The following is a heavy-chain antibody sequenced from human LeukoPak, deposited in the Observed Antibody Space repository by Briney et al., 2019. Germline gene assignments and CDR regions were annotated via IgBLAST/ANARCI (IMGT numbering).Heavy chain of an antibody. CDR3: ARLGSGIYVNVNNGFDP. V-gene: IGHV4-39*01. D-gene: IGHD3-10*01. Sequence: SETLSLTCTVSGGSISSSSYYWGWIRQPPGKGLEWIGTIYYSGSTYYNPSLKSRVTISVDTSKNQFSLKLSSVTAADTAAYYWARLGSGIYVNVNNGFDPWGQGTLVTVSS. CDR1: GGSISSSSYY. CDR2: IYYSGST. J-gene: IGHJ5*02.